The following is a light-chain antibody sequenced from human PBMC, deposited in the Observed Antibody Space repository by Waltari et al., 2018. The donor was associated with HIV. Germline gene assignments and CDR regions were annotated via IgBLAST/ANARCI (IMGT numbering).Light chain of an antibody. Sequence: QSALTQPASVSGSPGQSITIPCTGTSSDVGGYQYVSWYQQHPGKAPKLMIYDVSNRPSGVSNRFSGSKSGNTASLTISGLQAEDEADYYCSSYTSSSTYVFGTGTKVTVL. V-gene: IGLV2-14*03. CDR3: SSYTSSSTYV. CDR2: DVS. CDR1: SSDVGGYQY. J-gene: IGLJ1*01.